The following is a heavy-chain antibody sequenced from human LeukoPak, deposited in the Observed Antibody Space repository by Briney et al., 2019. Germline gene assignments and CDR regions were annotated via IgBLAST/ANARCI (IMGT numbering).Heavy chain of an antibody. CDR2: IREDGTEK. CDR1: GISFSDSY. CDR3: ARHVGISF. D-gene: IGHD7-27*01. V-gene: IGHV3-7*01. Sequence: GGSLRLSCVVSGISFSDSYRTWIRQTPGKGLEWVANIREDGTEKNYVDSVKGRFTISRDNAKNSLFLQMSNLRDDDTAIYYCARHVGISFWGQGTLVTVSS. J-gene: IGHJ4*02.